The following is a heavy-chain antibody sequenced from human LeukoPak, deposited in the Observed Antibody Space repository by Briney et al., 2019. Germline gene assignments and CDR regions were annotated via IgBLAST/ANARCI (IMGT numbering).Heavy chain of an antibody. CDR3: ARGDYYDSSGFQYYFDY. CDR1: GGSISSGGYY. V-gene: IGHV4-31*03. Sequence: SETLSLTCTVSGGSISSGGYYWSWIRQHPGKGLEWIGYIYYSGSTYYNPSLKSRVTISVDTFKNQFSLKLSSVTAADTAVYYCARGDYYDSSGFQYYFDYWGQGTLVTVSS. CDR2: IYYSGST. D-gene: IGHD3-22*01. J-gene: IGHJ4*02.